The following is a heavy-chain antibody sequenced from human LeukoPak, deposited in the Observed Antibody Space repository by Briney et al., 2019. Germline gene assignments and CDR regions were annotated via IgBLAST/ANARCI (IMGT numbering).Heavy chain of an antibody. CDR2: IPGGFGAK. CDR3: AKDTPLTTYTSGWSSNSFDY. CDR1: GFTFSRFA. D-gene: IGHD6-19*01. V-gene: IGHV3-23*01. Sequence: GGSLSLSCTLSGFTFSRFAMRWVSQAPGKGLEWVATIPGGFGAKYYADSVNGRFTISRDNSKDTLYLQMHSLRAEDTAVYFCAKDTPLTTYTSGWSSNSFDYWGQGTLVAVSS. J-gene: IGHJ4*02.